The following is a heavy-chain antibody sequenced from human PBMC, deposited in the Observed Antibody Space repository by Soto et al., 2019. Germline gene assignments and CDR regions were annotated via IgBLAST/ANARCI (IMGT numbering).Heavy chain of an antibody. J-gene: IGHJ5*02. CDR2: IYYSGIT. Sequence: SETLSLTCTVSGGSMRRRSSYWSWVRQRPGEDLEWVVFIYYSGITVYNPSLKRRITISAATFRNQFSLRKNSVTAADTAVYYCATSGAPEGDWFDPWGQGIRVTVAS. CDR1: GGSMRRRSSY. V-gene: IGHV4-31*03. D-gene: IGHD3-16*01. CDR3: ATSGAPEGDWFDP.